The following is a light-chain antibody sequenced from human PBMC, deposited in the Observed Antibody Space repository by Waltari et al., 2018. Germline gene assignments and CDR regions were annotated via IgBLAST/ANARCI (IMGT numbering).Light chain of an antibody. CDR1: ALPKQY. J-gene: IGLJ2*01. V-gene: IGLV3-25*03. Sequence: SYELTQPPSVSVSPGQTARITCSGDALPKQYAYWYQQKPGQAPGLVIYKDSERPSGIPERCSGSSSGTTVTLTISGGQAEDEADYYCQSADSSGTVVFGGGTKLTVL. CDR2: KDS. CDR3: QSADSSGTVV.